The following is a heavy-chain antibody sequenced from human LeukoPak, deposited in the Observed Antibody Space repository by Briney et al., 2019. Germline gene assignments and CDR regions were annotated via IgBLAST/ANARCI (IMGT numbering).Heavy chain of an antibody. D-gene: IGHD6-13*01. CDR3: ARLGPGIAAAGTY. CDR2: IYYSGST. V-gene: IGHV4-59*08. J-gene: IGHJ4*02. CDR1: GGSISNYY. Sequence: PSETLSLTCTVSGGSISNYYWSWIRQPPGKGLEWIGYIYYSGSTNYNPSLKSRVIISVDTSKNQFSLKLSSVTAADTAVYYCARLGPGIAAAGTYWGQGTLVTVSS.